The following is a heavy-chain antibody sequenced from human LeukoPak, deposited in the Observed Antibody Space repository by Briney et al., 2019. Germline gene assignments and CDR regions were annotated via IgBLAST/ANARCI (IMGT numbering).Heavy chain of an antibody. V-gene: IGHV4-4*07. Sequence: SETLSLTCTVSGGSISSYYWSWMRQSAGKGLEWIGRIYGSGNTNYNPSLRSRVTMSVDTSKNQMSLKLSSVTAADTAVYYCARDDDYHAFDIWGQGTTVTVPS. CDR2: IYGSGNT. CDR1: GGSISSYY. J-gene: IGHJ3*02. CDR3: ARDDDYHAFDI. D-gene: IGHD4-11*01.